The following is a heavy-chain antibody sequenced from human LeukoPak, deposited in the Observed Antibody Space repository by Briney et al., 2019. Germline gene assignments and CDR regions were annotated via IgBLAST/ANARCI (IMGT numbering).Heavy chain of an antibody. V-gene: IGHV4-31*03. J-gene: IGHJ4*02. CDR1: GGSISSGGYY. D-gene: IGHD6-13*01. Sequence: SATLSLTCTVSGGSISSGGYYWSWIRQHPGKGLEWIGYIYYSGSTYYNPSLKSRVTISVDTSKNQFSLKLSSVTAADTAVYYCARDPSTAAAGTGFDYWGQGTLVTVSS. CDR3: ARDPSTAAAGTGFDY. CDR2: IYYSGST.